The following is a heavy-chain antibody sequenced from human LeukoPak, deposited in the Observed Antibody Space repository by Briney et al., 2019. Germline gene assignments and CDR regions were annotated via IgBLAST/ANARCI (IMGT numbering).Heavy chain of an antibody. D-gene: IGHD1-26*01. CDR3: ARVGSPPWSYYYYMDV. J-gene: IGHJ6*03. CDR1: GFTFSSYG. CDR2: IRYDGSNK. Sequence: AGGSLRLSCAASGFTFSSYGMHWVRQAPGKGLEWVAFIRYDGSNKYYADSVKGRFTISRDNSKNTLYLQMNSLRADDTAVYYCARVGSPPWSYYYYMDVWGKGTTVTVSS. V-gene: IGHV3-30*02.